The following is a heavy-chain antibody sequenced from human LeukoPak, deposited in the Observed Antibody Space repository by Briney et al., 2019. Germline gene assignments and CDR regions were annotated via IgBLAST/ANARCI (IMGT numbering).Heavy chain of an antibody. Sequence: SVKVSCEASGGTFSSYAISWVRQAPGQGLEWMGRIIPILGIANYAQKFQGRVTITADKSTSTAYMELSSLRSEDTAVYYCARAPCSSTSCSPWGQGTLVTVSS. CDR2: IIPILGIA. D-gene: IGHD2-2*01. CDR1: GGTFSSYA. CDR3: ARAPCSSTSCSP. V-gene: IGHV1-69*04. J-gene: IGHJ4*02.